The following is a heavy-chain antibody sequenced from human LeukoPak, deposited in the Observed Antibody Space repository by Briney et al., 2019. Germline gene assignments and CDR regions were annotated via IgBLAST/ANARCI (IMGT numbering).Heavy chain of an antibody. CDR1: GFTFSTYW. V-gene: IGHV3-74*01. J-gene: IGHJ6*02. CDR2: MNSDGSGT. CDR3: ARGRYYGMDV. Sequence: GGSLRLSCAASGFTFSTYWMHWVRQAPGKGLVWVSGMNSDGSGTSYADSVKGRFTISRDNAKNTLSLQMNSLRAEDTAVYFCARGRYYGMDVWGQGTTVTVSS.